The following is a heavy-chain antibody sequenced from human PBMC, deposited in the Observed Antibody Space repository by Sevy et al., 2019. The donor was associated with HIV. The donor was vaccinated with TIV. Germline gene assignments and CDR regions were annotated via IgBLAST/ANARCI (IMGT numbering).Heavy chain of an antibody. CDR3: ARVTRYSSSWYPGRPSDFDP. J-gene: IGHJ5*02. D-gene: IGHD6-13*01. Sequence: SETLSLTCTVSGGSISSGGYYWSWIRQHPGKGLEWIGYIYYSGSTYYNPSLKSRVTISVDTSKNQFSLKLSSVTAADTAVYYCARVTRYSSSWYPGRPSDFDPWGQGTLVTVSS. V-gene: IGHV4-31*03. CDR1: GGSISSGGYY. CDR2: IYYSGST.